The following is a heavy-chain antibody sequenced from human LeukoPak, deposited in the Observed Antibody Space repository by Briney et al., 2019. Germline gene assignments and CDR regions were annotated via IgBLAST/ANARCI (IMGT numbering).Heavy chain of an antibody. Sequence: SQTLSLTCTVSGGSISSGDYYWSWIRQPPGKGLEWIGYIYYSGSTYYNPSLKSRVTISVDTSKNQFSLKLSSVTAADTAVYYCARGGSTSQNWFDPWGQGTLVTVSS. D-gene: IGHD2-2*01. J-gene: IGHJ5*02. CDR2: IYYSGST. V-gene: IGHV4-30-4*08. CDR1: GGSISSGDYY. CDR3: ARGGSTSQNWFDP.